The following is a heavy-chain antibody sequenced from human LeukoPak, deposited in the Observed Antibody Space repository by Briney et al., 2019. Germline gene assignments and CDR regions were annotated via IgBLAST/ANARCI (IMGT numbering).Heavy chain of an antibody. CDR3: AREGCSGGTCYLDY. J-gene: IGHJ4*02. CDR1: GFNFRGSG. D-gene: IGHD2-15*01. V-gene: IGHV3-30*02. Sequence: GGSLRLSCAASGFNFRGSGIHWVRQAPGKGLEWVTFIRYVGINKYYADSVKGRFTISRDNAKNSLYLQMNSLRAEDTAVHYCAREGCSGGTCYLDYWGQGNLVTVSS. CDR2: IRYVGINK.